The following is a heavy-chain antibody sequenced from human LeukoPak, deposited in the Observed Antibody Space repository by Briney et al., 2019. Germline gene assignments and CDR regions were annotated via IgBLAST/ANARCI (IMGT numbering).Heavy chain of an antibody. V-gene: IGHV4-34*01. CDR3: ARGWAWGVISGWYLDY. D-gene: IGHD6-19*01. CDR1: GGSFSGYY. J-gene: IGHJ4*02. Sequence: SETLSLTCAVYGGSFSGYYWSWIRQPPGKGLEWIGEINHSRSTNYNPSLKSRVTISVDTSKNQFSLKLSSVTAADTAVYYCARGWAWGVISGWYLDYWGQGTLVTVSS. CDR2: INHSRST.